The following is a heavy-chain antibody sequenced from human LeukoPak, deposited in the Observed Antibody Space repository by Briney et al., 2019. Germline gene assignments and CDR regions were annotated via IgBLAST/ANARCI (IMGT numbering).Heavy chain of an antibody. CDR1: GFTFSSYA. Sequence: PGGSLRLSCAASGFTFSSYAMSWVRQAPGKGLEWVSAISGSGGSTYYADSVKGRFTISRDNSKNTLYLQMNSLRAEDTAVYYCAKVNMIVVVIPDAFDIWGQGTMVTVSS. CDR2: ISGSGGST. CDR3: AKVNMIVVVIPDAFDI. D-gene: IGHD3-22*01. V-gene: IGHV3-23*01. J-gene: IGHJ3*02.